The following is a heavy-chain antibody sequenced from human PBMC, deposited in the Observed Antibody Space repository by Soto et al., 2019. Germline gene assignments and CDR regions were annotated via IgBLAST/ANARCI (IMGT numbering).Heavy chain of an antibody. CDR2: ISAYNGNT. CDR3: ARVYSGEYYYDSSGYYHFDY. D-gene: IGHD3-22*01. J-gene: IGHJ4*02. CDR1: GYTFTSYG. V-gene: IGHV1-18*01. Sequence: QVQLVQSGAEVKKPGASVKVSCKASGYTFTSYGISWVRQAPGQGLEWMGWISAYNGNTNYAQKLQGRVTMTTDTSTSTAYMELRSLRSDDTALYYCARVYSGEYYYDSSGYYHFDYWGQGTLVTVSS.